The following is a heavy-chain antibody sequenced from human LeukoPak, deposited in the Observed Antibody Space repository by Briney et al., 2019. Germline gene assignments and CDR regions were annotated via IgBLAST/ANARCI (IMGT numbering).Heavy chain of an antibody. D-gene: IGHD3-22*01. V-gene: IGHV3-30-3*01. Sequence: GGSLRLSCAASGFTFSSFSIHWVRQALGKGLEWVAVISSDGSKKFYADSVKGRFTISRDNSKNTLYLQMNSLGPEDTAVYYCAREPHYYDSSGYYTPYTDYWGQGTLVIVSS. CDR2: ISSDGSKK. CDR3: AREPHYYDSSGYYTPYTDY. CDR1: GFTFSSFS. J-gene: IGHJ4*02.